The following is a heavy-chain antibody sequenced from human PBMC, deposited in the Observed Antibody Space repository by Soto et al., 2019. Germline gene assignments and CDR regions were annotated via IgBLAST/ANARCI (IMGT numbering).Heavy chain of an antibody. CDR1: GGSFSGYY. D-gene: IGHD3-16*01. Sequence: SETLSLTCAVYGGSFSGYYWSWIRQPPGKGLEWIGEINHSGSTNYNPSLKSRVTISVDTSKNQFSLKLSSVTAADTAVYYCERGLQLVGDYYGMDVWGQGTTVTVSS. CDR2: INHSGST. CDR3: ERGLQLVGDYYGMDV. V-gene: IGHV4-34*01. J-gene: IGHJ6*02.